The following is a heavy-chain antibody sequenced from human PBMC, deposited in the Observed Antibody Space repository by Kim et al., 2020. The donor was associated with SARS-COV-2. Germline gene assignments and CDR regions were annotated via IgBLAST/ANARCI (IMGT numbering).Heavy chain of an antibody. D-gene: IGHD1-26*01. V-gene: IGHV3-33*06. J-gene: IGHJ4*01. CDR3: AKGFHMWELHFFDS. CDR1: GFTFSSYG. CDR2: IWYDGSNK. Sequence: GGSLRLSCEASGFTFSSYGIHWVRQAPGKGVEWVAVIWYDGSNKYYADSVQGRFTISRDNSKNTVYLQMSSLRVDDTGVYYCAKGFHMWELHFFDSWGHGTPVTVSS.